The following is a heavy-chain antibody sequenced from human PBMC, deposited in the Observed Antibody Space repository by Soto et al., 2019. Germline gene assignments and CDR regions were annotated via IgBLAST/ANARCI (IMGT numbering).Heavy chain of an antibody. Sequence: EVQLLESGGGLVRPGGSLRLSCAASGFTFYNYAMNWVRQAPGKGLEWVSTISGGGDGTYYADSVEGRSTISRDNSRNTVYLQMHGLRAEDTAVYYCAKKGLGSLATYCTAGDCHYAFDVWGQGTLVTVSS. D-gene: IGHD2-8*02. CDR2: ISGGGDGT. J-gene: IGHJ3*01. CDR1: GFTFYNYA. V-gene: IGHV3-23*01. CDR3: AKKGLGSLATYCTAGDCHYAFDV.